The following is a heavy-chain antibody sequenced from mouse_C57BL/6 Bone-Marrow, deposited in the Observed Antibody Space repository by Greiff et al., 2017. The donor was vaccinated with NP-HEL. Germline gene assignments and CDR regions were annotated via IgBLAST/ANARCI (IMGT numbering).Heavy chain of an antibody. CDR1: GFTFSDYY. V-gene: IGHV5-12*01. CDR3: ARRYYSNLAWFAY. D-gene: IGHD2-5*01. CDR2: ISNGGGST. Sequence: EVKLMESGGGLVQPGGSLKLSCAASGFTFSDYYMYWVRQTPEKRLEWVAYISNGGGSTYYPDTVKGRFTISRDNAKNTLYLQMSRLKSEDTAMYYCARRYYSNLAWFAYWGQGTLVTVSA. J-gene: IGHJ3*01.